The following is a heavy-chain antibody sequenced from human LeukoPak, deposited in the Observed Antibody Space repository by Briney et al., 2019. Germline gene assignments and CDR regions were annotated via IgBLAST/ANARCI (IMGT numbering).Heavy chain of an antibody. J-gene: IGHJ4*02. CDR1: GGSISSHY. CDR2: IYYSGST. Sequence: SETLSLTCTVSGGSISSHYWSWIRQPPGKGLEWIGYIYYSGSTNYNPSLKSRVTISVDTSKNQFSLKLSSATAADTAVYYCARVSFDSSGENYFDYWGQGTLVTVSS. D-gene: IGHD3-22*01. V-gene: IGHV4-59*11. CDR3: ARVSFDSSGENYFDY.